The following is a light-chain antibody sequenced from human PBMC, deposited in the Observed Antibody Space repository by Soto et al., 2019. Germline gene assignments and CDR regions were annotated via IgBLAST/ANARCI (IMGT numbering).Light chain of an antibody. CDR1: QTIFSTSYNKSY. Sequence: DIVMTQSPDSLAMCLGERASIKCKSSQTIFSTSYNKSYLSWYQKKSGQPPRLLIYWASTREPGVPDRFSGSGSGTDFTLTINSLQPEDVAVYYCQQYYASPITFGQGTRLEIK. CDR2: WAS. J-gene: IGKJ5*01. CDR3: QQYYASPIT. V-gene: IGKV4-1*01.